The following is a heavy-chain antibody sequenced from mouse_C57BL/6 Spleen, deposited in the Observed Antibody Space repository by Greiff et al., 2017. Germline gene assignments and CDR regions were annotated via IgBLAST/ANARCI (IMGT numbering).Heavy chain of an antibody. V-gene: IGHV2-2*01. D-gene: IGHD2-4*01. CDR2: IWSGGST. J-gene: IGHJ3*01. CDR1: GFSLTSYG. Sequence: VQRVESGPGLVQPSQSLSITCTVSGFSLTSYGVHWVRQSPGKGLEWLGVIWSGGSTDYNAAFISRLSISKDNSKSQVFFKMNSLQADDTAIYYCARDYDYDVAYWGQGTLVTVSA. CDR3: ARDYDYDVAY.